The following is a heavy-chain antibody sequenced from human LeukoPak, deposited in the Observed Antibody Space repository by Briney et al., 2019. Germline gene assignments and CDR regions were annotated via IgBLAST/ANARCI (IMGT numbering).Heavy chain of an antibody. J-gene: IGHJ4*02. V-gene: IGHV3-23*01. CDR2: ISGSGGRT. Sequence: PGGSLRLSCAASGFTFNSYAMNWVRQTPGKGLEWVSVISGSGGRTYYADSVKGRFTISRDNSKNTVYLQMNSLRAEDTAVYYCARDGGYYGSDPFDYWGQGTLVTVSS. D-gene: IGHD3-10*01. CDR3: ARDGGYYGSDPFDY. CDR1: GFTFNSYA.